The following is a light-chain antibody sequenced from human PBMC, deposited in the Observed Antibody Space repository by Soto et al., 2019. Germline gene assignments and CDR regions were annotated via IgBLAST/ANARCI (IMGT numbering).Light chain of an antibody. V-gene: IGLV2-8*01. Sequence: SALTQPPSASGSPGQSVTISCTGTKNDIGVYDFVSWYQHHPGKAPRLIIYEVVQRPSGVPDRFSGSKSGNTASLTVSGLQAADEADYFCKSYAGSNTDVFGSGTKGTVL. CDR3: KSYAGSNTDV. CDR1: KNDIGVYDF. J-gene: IGLJ1*01. CDR2: EVV.